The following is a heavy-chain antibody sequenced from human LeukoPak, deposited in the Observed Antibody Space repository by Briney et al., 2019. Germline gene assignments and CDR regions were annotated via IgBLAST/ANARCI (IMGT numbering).Heavy chain of an antibody. CDR3: ARGTYYYDSSGYYYVPQLDY. CDR1: GGSISSYY. J-gene: IGHJ4*02. Sequence: PSETLSLTCTVSGGSISSYYWSWIRQPAGKGLEWIGRIYTSGSTNYNPSLKSRVTISVKTSKNQFSLKLSSVTATDTAVYYCARGTYYYDSSGYYYVPQLDYWGQGTLVTVSS. CDR2: IYTSGST. V-gene: IGHV4-4*07. D-gene: IGHD3-22*01.